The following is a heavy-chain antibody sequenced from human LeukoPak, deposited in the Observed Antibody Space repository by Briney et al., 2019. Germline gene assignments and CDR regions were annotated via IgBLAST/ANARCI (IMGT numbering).Heavy chain of an antibody. CDR2: INPNSGGT. CDR3: ARAFSYYDSSGYSDPIDY. V-gene: IGHV1-2*06. D-gene: IGHD3-22*01. Sequence: GASVKVSCKASGYTFTGYYMHWVRQAPGHGLEWMGRINPNSGGTKYAQKFQGRVTMTRDTSLSTAYMELSRLRSDDTAVYYWARAFSYYDSSGYSDPIDYWGQGTLVTVSS. CDR1: GYTFTGYY. J-gene: IGHJ4*02.